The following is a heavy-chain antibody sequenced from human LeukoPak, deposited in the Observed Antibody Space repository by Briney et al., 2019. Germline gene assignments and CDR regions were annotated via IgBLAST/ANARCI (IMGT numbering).Heavy chain of an antibody. Sequence: ASVKVSCKASGYTFRNYGISWVRQAPGQGLEWMGRIIPILGIANYAQKFQGRVTITADKSTSTAYMELSSLRSEDTAVYYCATALRYGSGSYGYWGQGTLVTVSS. CDR2: IIPILGIA. V-gene: IGHV1-69*04. D-gene: IGHD3-10*01. CDR3: ATALRYGSGSYGY. J-gene: IGHJ4*02. CDR1: GYTFRNYG.